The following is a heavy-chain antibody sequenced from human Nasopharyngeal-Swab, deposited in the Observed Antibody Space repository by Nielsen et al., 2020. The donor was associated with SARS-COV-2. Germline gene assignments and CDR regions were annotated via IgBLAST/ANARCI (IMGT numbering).Heavy chain of an antibody. V-gene: IGHV1-18*01. D-gene: IGHD3-10*01. Sequence: WVRQAPGQGLEWMGWISAYNGNTNYAQKLQGRVTMTTDTSTSTAYMELRSLRSDDTAVYYCARDWGYYYGSGSYFLPNNWFDPWGLGTLVTVSS. J-gene: IGHJ5*02. CDR3: ARDWGYYYGSGSYFLPNNWFDP. CDR2: ISAYNGNT.